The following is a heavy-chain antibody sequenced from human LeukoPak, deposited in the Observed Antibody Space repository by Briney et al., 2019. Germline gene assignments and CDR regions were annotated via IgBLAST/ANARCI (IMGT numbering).Heavy chain of an antibody. CDR1: GFTFSSYS. V-gene: IGHV3-21*01. Sequence: GGSLRLSCAASGFTFSSYSMNWVRQAPGKGLEWVSSISSSSSYIYYADSVKGRFTISRDNAKNSLYLQMNSLRAEDTAVYYCARGSSWSSYYYYGMDVWGQGTTVTASS. D-gene: IGHD6-13*01. J-gene: IGHJ6*02. CDR3: ARGSSWSSYYYYGMDV. CDR2: ISSSSSYI.